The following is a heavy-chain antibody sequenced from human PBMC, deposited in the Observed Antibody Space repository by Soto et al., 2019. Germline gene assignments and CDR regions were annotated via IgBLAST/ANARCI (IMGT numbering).Heavy chain of an antibody. J-gene: IGHJ4*02. CDR3: ANGLIVAVAGK. CDR1: GFXFSSYA. V-gene: IGHV3-23*01. D-gene: IGHD6-19*01. CDR2: ISGSGGST. Sequence: GGSLXLSCAASGFXFSSYAMSWVRQAPGKGLEWVSAISGSGGSTYYADSVKGRFTISRDNSKNTLYLQMNSLRAEDTTVYYCANGLIVAVAGKWGQGTLVTLSS.